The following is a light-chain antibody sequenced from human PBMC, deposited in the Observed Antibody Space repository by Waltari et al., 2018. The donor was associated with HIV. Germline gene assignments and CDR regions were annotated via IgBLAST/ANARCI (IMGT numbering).Light chain of an antibody. Sequence: ETVMTQSPDIMSVSPGERPTLSCGASQSVGGYVTWYQQKPGQAPRLLIDGATSRATGIPAGVSASGSGTEFILTISSLQSEDFAVYFCQQYNHWPLTFGGGTKVEIK. V-gene: IGKV3-15*01. CDR3: QQYNHWPLT. CDR1: QSVGGY. CDR2: GAT. J-gene: IGKJ4*01.